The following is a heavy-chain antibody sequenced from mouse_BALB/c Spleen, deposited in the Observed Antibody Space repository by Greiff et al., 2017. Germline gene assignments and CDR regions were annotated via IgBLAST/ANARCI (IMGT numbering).Heavy chain of an antibody. CDR2: IYPGDGDT. D-gene: IGHD1-1*01. Sequence: QVQLQQSGAELVRPGSSVKISCKASGYAFSSYWMNWVKQRPGQGLEWIGQIYPGDGDTNYNDKFKGKATLPADKSSSTAYMQLSSLTSEASAVYFRARGKSYCSSPDYWGQGTTLTVSS. V-gene: IGHV1-80*01. CDR1: GYAFSSYW. CDR3: ARGKSYCSSPDY. J-gene: IGHJ2*01.